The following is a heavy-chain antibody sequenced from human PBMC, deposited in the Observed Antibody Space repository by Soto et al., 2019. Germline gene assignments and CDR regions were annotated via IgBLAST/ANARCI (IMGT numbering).Heavy chain of an antibody. V-gene: IGHV1-18*01. Sequence: ASVKVSCKASGYTFTSYGISWVRQAPGQGLEWMGWISAYNSNTNYAQKLQGRVTMTTDTSTSTAYMELRSLRSDDTAVYYCARDQLNWNYFHYYGMDVWGQGTTVTVS. CDR2: ISAYNSNT. CDR1: GYTFTSYG. J-gene: IGHJ6*02. CDR3: ARDQLNWNYFHYYGMDV. D-gene: IGHD1-1*01.